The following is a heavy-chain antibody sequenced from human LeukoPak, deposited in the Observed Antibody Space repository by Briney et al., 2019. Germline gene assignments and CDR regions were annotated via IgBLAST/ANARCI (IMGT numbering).Heavy chain of an antibody. J-gene: IGHJ5*02. CDR1: GGSFSGYY. D-gene: IGHD3-3*01. Sequence: SETLSLTCAVYGGSFSGYYWSWIRQPPGKGLEWIGEINHSGSTNYNPSLKSRVTISVDTSKNQFSLKLSSVTAADTAVYYCARGRLKYPYDEYNRFDPWGQGTLVTVSS. CDR2: INHSGST. V-gene: IGHV4-34*01. CDR3: ARGRLKYPYDEYNRFDP.